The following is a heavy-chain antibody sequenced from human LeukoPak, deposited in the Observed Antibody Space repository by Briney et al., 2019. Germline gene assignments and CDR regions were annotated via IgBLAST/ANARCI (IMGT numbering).Heavy chain of an antibody. Sequence: GGSLRLSCAASGFTFSSYGMHWVRQAPGKGLEWVSAISGSGGSTYYADSVKGRFTISRDNSKNTLYLQMNSLKAEDTAAYYCATEDSSDYYSFDYWGQGTLVTVSS. V-gene: IGHV3-23*01. CDR3: ATEDSSDYYSFDY. CDR2: ISGSGGST. J-gene: IGHJ4*02. D-gene: IGHD3-22*01. CDR1: GFTFSSYG.